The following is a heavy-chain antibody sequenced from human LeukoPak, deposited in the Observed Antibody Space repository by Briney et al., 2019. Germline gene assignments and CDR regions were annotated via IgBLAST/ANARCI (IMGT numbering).Heavy chain of an antibody. J-gene: IGHJ4*02. CDR1: GGTFSSYA. Sequence: GASVKVSCKASGGTFSSYAISWVRQAPGQGLEWMGGIIPIFGTANYAQKFQGRVTITADESTSTAYMELSSLRSEDTAVYYCARDYGGNSGLGYWGQGTLVTVSS. V-gene: IGHV1-69*13. D-gene: IGHD4-23*01. CDR2: IIPIFGTA. CDR3: ARDYGGNSGLGY.